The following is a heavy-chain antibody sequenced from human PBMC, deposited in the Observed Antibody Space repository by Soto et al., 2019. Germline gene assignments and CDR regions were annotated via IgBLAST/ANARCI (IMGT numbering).Heavy chain of an antibody. CDR2: ISYDGSNK. CDR3: AKDRVYSSGWYYFDY. CDR1: GFTFSSYG. V-gene: IGHV3-30*18. J-gene: IGHJ4*02. Sequence: GGSLRLSCAASGFTFSSYGMHWVRQAPGKGLEWVAVISYDGSNKYYADSVKGRFTISRDNSKNTLYLQMNSLRAEDTAVYYCAKDRVYSSGWYYFDYWGQGTLVTVSS. D-gene: IGHD6-19*01.